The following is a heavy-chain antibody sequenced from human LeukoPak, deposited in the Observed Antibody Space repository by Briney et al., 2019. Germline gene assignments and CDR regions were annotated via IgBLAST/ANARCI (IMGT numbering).Heavy chain of an antibody. V-gene: IGHV1-3*01. Sequence: ASVKVSCKASGYTFTSYAMHWVRQAPGQRLEWMGWINAGNGNTKYSQKFQGRVTITRDTSASTASMGLSSVRSENTPVYNCASVIGYCSGTSCNWFDPWGQGTLVTVSS. CDR2: INAGNGNT. J-gene: IGHJ5*02. D-gene: IGHD2-2*01. CDR3: ASVIGYCSGTSCNWFDP. CDR1: GYTFTSYA.